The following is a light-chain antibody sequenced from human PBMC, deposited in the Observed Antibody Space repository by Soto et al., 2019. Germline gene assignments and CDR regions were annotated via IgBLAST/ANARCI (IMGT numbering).Light chain of an antibody. J-gene: IGKJ1*01. CDR2: DAS. Sequence: EIVLTQSPVTLSLSXGXXAXXXXRASQSVGDSLAWYQHKPGLAPRLLISDASYRATGIPARFSGSGSGTDFTLTISSLEPEDVAVYYCQQRNSGWTFGRGTKVDI. CDR3: QQRNSGWT. V-gene: IGKV3-11*01. CDR1: QSVGDS.